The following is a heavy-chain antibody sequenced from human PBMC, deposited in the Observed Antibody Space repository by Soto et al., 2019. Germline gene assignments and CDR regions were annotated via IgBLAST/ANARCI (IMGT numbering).Heavy chain of an antibody. Sequence: QVHLVESGGGVVQPGRSLRLSCAASGFSFSTYGMHWVRQAPGKGLEWVAFISNDGSNKYYADSVKGRFTISRDNSKNTLYLQMKSLRAEDTAVYYCAKGFGNYCAFDYWGQGTLVTVSS. D-gene: IGHD1-26*01. CDR1: GFSFSTYG. V-gene: IGHV3-30*18. J-gene: IGHJ4*02. CDR2: ISNDGSNK. CDR3: AKGFGNYCAFDY.